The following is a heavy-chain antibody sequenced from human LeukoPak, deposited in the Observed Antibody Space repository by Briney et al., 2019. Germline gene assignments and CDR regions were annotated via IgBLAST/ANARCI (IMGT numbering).Heavy chain of an antibody. V-gene: IGHV3-21*01. CDR3: ARDFESITGTTDY. D-gene: IGHD1-7*01. Sequence: GGSLRLSCAASGFKFSSYSMKWVRQAPGKGLEWVSFISSSSYIYYADSVKGRFTISRDNSKNTLYLQMNSLRAEDTAVYYCARDFESITGTTDYWGQGTLVTVSS. CDR1: GFKFSSYS. J-gene: IGHJ4*02. CDR2: ISSSSYI.